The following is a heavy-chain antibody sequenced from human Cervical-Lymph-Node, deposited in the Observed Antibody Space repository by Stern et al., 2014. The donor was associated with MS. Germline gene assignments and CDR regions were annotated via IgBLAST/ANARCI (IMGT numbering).Heavy chain of an antibody. CDR1: GFSLSNARMG. J-gene: IGHJ4*02. Sequence: QVTLRESGPVLVKPTETLTLTCTVSGFSLSNARMGVSWIRQPPGKALEWLAHNFSEDEKSYNKSLKSRLTISKDTSKSQVVLTMTNMDPVDTATYYCARISVDDYVWGSYRRFDSWGQGTLVTVSS. D-gene: IGHD3-16*02. CDR3: ARISVDDYVWGSYRRFDS. CDR2: NFSEDEK. V-gene: IGHV2-26*01.